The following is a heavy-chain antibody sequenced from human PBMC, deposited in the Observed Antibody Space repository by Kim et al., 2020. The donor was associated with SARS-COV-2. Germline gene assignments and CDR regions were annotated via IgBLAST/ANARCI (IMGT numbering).Heavy chain of an antibody. J-gene: IGHJ5*02. CDR3: ARGGVTIGGP. V-gene: IGHV4-34*01. D-gene: IGHD3-16*01. Sequence: TYNPSLKLRVTISVETSRNQFSLNLTSVIAADTAVYYCARGGVTIGGPWGQGTLVTVSS.